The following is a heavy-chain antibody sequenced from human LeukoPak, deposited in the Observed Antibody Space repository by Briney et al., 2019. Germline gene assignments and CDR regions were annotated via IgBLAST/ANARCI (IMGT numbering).Heavy chain of an antibody. Sequence: GGSLRLSCAASGFTFSSYSMNWVRQAPGKGLGWVSSISSSSSYKYHADSVKGRFIISRDNARNSLTLQMNRLRAEDTAVYYCARAIGARWELLGAFDFWGQGTMVTVSS. CDR3: ARAIGARWELLGAFDF. J-gene: IGHJ3*01. V-gene: IGHV3-21*01. CDR2: ISSSSSYK. D-gene: IGHD1-26*01. CDR1: GFTFSSYS.